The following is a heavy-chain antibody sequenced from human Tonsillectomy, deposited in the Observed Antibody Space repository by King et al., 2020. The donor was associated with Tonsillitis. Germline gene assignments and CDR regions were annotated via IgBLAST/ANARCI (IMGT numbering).Heavy chain of an antibody. Sequence: QVQLVESGGGVVQPGRSLRLSCAASGFTFSSYGMHWVRQAPGKGLEWVAVISYDGSNKYYADSVKGRFTISRDNSKNTLYLQMNSLRAEDTAVYYCANLDSGWYSDDYWGQGTLVTVSS. J-gene: IGHJ4*02. CDR1: GFTFSSYG. V-gene: IGHV3-30*18. CDR3: ANLDSGWYSDDY. D-gene: IGHD6-19*01. CDR2: ISYDGSNK.